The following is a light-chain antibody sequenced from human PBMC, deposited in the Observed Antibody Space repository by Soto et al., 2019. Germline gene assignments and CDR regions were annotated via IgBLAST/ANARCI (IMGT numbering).Light chain of an antibody. J-gene: IGKJ1*01. V-gene: IGKV3-20*01. CDR2: GAS. CDR1: QSVSNNY. CDR3: QQYGSSGT. Sequence: EIVLTQSPGTLSLSPGERATLSCGTSQSVSNNYLAWYQQKPGQAPRLLIYGASNRATGIPDRFSGSGSGTDFTLTITRLEPEDFAVYYCQQYGSSGTFGQATKVDFK.